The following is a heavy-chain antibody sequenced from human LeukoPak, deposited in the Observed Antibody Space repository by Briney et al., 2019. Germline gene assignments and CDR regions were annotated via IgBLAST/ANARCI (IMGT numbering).Heavy chain of an antibody. CDR3: AREEGTSEVIMGPNSAFDI. V-gene: IGHV1-2*02. D-gene: IGHD1-26*01. Sequence: ASVKVSCKASGYSFTGYYLHWVRQAPGQGLEWMGWMNPNSGGTNYAQKFQGRVTMTRDTSISTAYMELSSLKSDDTAVFYCAREEGTSEVIMGPNSAFDIWGQGTMVTVSS. CDR2: MNPNSGGT. CDR1: GYSFTGYY. J-gene: IGHJ3*02.